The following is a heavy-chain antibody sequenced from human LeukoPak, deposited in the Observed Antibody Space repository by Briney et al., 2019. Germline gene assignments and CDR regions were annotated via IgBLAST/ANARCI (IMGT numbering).Heavy chain of an antibody. D-gene: IGHD2-15*01. CDR1: GFTFGDYA. V-gene: IGHV3-49*04. Sequence: GGSLRLSCTASGFTFGDYAMSWVRQAPGKGLEWVGFIRSKAYGGTTEYAASVKGRFTISRDDSKSIAYLQMNSLKTEDTAVYYCTPGGVYCSGGSCHIELLDYWGQGTMVTVSS. J-gene: IGHJ4*02. CDR2: IRSKAYGGTT. CDR3: TPGGVYCSGGSCHIELLDY.